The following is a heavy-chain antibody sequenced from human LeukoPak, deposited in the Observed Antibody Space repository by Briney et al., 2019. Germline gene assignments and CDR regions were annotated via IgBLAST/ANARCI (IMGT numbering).Heavy chain of an antibody. CDR1: GGTFSSYT. CDR2: IIPILGIA. Sequence: SVKVSCKASGGTFSSYTISWVRQAPGQGLEWMGRIIPILGIANYAQKFQGRVTITADKSTSTAYMELSSLRSEDTALYYCASDYDFWSGYSLSDTPPIDIWGQGTMVTVSS. V-gene: IGHV1-69*02. D-gene: IGHD3-3*01. J-gene: IGHJ3*02. CDR3: ASDYDFWSGYSLSDTPPIDI.